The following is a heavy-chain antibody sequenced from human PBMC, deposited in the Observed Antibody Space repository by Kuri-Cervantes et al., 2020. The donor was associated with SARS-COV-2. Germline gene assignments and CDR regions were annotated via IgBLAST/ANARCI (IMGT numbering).Heavy chain of an antibody. V-gene: IGHV4-34*01. CDR3: ARDMDCSSTSCYSGLDP. Sequence: SQTLSLTCAVYGGSFSGYYWSWIRQPPGKGLEWIGEINHSGSTNYNPSLKSRVTISVDTSKNQFSLKLSSVTAADTAVYYCARDMDCSSTSCYSGLDPWGQGTLVTVSS. CDR1: GGSFSGYY. J-gene: IGHJ5*02. D-gene: IGHD2-2*02. CDR2: INHSGST.